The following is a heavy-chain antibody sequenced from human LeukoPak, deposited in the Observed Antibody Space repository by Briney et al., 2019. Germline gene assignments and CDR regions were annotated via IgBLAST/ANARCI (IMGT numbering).Heavy chain of an antibody. Sequence: ASVKVSCKASGYPFTGYYLHWVRQAPGRGLEWMGWINPNSGFTNYAQKFQGTVTMTRDTSISTAYMELSRLRSDDTAVYYCARLADCSSSSCRSFDYWGQGTLVTVSS. D-gene: IGHD2-2*01. CDR2: INPNSGFT. J-gene: IGHJ4*02. CDR1: GYPFTGYY. V-gene: IGHV1-2*02. CDR3: ARLADCSSSSCRSFDY.